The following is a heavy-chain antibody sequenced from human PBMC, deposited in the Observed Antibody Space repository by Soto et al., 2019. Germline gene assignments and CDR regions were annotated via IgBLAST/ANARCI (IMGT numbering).Heavy chain of an antibody. CDR3: ARHLTYCSAGSCYSDFPYYGMDV. Sequence: PSETLSLTCTVSDGSISSSSYYWGWIRQHPGKGMEWIGSIFYSGSTYYNPSLKSRVTISVDTSKNQFSLKLSSVTAADTAVYYCARHLTYCSAGSCYSDFPYYGMDVWGQGTTVTVSS. CDR2: IFYSGST. D-gene: IGHD2-15*01. J-gene: IGHJ6*02. V-gene: IGHV4-39*01. CDR1: DGSISSSSYY.